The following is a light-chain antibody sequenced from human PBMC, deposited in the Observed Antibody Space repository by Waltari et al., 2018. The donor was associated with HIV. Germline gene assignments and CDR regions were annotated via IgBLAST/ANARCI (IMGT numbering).Light chain of an antibody. CDR1: SSNIGNYY. J-gene: IGLJ2*01. Sequence: QSVLTQPPSVSAAPGQKVTISCSGSSSNIGNYYVSWYQQLPGTAPRLVSYDTNCRPSGNPDRFSGTKSGTSAALGITGPRTGDEADYYCGTWDSSLSAVVFGGGTKLTVL. V-gene: IGLV1-51*01. CDR3: GTWDSSLSAVV. CDR2: DTN.